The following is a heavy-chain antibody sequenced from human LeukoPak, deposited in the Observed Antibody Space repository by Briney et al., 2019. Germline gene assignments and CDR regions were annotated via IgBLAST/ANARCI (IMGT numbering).Heavy chain of an antibody. V-gene: IGHV4-59*11. CDR2: IYYSGST. J-gene: IGHJ4*02. D-gene: IGHD3-22*01. CDR3: ARRYDSSGYYYY. CDR1: GGSISSHY. Sequence: EPSETLSLTCTVSGGSISSHYWSWIRQPPGKGLEWIGYIYYSGSTNYNPSLKSRVTISVDTSKNQFSLKLSSVTAADTAVYYCARRYDSSGYYYYWGQGTLVTVSS.